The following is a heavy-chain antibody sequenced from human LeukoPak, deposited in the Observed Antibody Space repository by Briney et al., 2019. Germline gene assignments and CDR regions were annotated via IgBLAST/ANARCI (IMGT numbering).Heavy chain of an antibody. D-gene: IGHD4-23*01. Sequence: GGSLRLSCAASGFTFSNYAMSWVRQAPGKGLECVSVISGSGGSTYYADSVKGRFTTSRDTSKNTLYLHMNSLTAEYTAVYYCAKSTSPVGTFDYWGQGTLVTVSS. CDR1: GFTFSNYA. V-gene: IGHV3-23*01. J-gene: IGHJ4*02. CDR2: ISGSGGST. CDR3: AKSTSPVGTFDY.